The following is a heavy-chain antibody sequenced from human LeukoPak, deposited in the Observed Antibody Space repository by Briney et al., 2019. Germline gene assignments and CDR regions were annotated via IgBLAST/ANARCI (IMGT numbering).Heavy chain of an antibody. CDR1: GFTFSSYD. V-gene: IGHV3-33*06. Sequence: GRSLRLSCAASGFTFSSYDMHWVRQAPGKGLEWVAVIWYDGSNKYYADSVKGRFTISRDNSKNTLYLQMNSLRAEDTAVYYCAKDYDAFDIWGQGTMVTVSS. J-gene: IGHJ3*02. CDR3: AKDYDAFDI. CDR2: IWYDGSNK.